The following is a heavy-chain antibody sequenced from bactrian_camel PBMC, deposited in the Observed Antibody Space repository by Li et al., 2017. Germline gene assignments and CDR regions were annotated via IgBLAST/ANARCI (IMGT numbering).Heavy chain of an antibody. J-gene: IGHJ6*01. CDR2: LDSDGTT. D-gene: IGHD1*01. CDR3: ALGRKPLRANDGLMMLDFDY. CDR1: GYNSDKFS. Sequence: HVQLVESGGGSFLAGNSLTLSCKISGYNSDKFSMGWFRQRVGMQREGVAALDSDGTTSIADSLRGRVTISLSVTMDVLNLRMFFLEPDDTAIYTCALGRKPLRANDGLMMLDFDYYGLGTQVTVS. V-gene: IGHV3S63*01.